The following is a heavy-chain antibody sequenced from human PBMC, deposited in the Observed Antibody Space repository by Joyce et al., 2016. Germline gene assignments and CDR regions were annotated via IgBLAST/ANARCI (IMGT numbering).Heavy chain of an antibody. J-gene: IGHJ6*02. CDR1: GSSISSHY. Sequence: QVQLQESGPGLVKPSETLSLTCSVSGSSISSHYWTWIRQPPGKGLEYIGHIYNSGSTNYNPALGSRITISVATSKNHLSLQLSSVTASDTAVYYCARVHRPRGNYDAMDVWGQGTTVTVSS. D-gene: IGHD6-6*01. CDR3: ARVHRPRGNYDAMDV. V-gene: IGHV4-59*11. CDR2: IYNSGST.